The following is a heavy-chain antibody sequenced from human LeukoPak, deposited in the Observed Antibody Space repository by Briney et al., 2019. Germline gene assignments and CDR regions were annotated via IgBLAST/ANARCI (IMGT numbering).Heavy chain of an antibody. D-gene: IGHD3-22*01. CDR1: GFTFSSYA. Sequence: GGSLRLSCAASGFTFSSYAMSWVRQAPGKGLEWVSAISGSGGSTYYADSVKGRFTISRDNSKNTLYLQMNSLRDEDTAVYYCAKDTDYYDSSGSFDYWGQGTLVTVSS. CDR3: AKDTDYYDSSGSFDY. CDR2: ISGSGGST. V-gene: IGHV3-23*01. J-gene: IGHJ4*02.